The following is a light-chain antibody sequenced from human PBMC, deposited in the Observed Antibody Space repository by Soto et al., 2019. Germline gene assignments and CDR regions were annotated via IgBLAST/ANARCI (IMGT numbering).Light chain of an antibody. CDR2: GXS. V-gene: IGKV3-20*01. Sequence: VVTQAPTPLCVSAGVTVTLSCRASQPIRTNVAWYEQKPWQAPSRLIYGXSIRATGIPDRFSGSGSGTDFTLTISRLEPEDFAVYYCQQYGSSPPWTFGQGTKVDIK. CDR1: QPIRTN. CDR3: QQYGSSPPWT. J-gene: IGKJ1*01.